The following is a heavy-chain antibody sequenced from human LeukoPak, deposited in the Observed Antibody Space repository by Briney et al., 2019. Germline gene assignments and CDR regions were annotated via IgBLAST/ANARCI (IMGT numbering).Heavy chain of an antibody. V-gene: IGHV4-59*12. J-gene: IGHJ4*02. CDR3: ARAHVAAAAHFDY. D-gene: IGHD6-13*01. CDR2: IYYSGST. CDR1: GGSISSYY. Sequence: SETLSLTCTVSGGSISSYYWSWIRQPPGKGLEWIGYIYYSGSTNYNPSLKSRVTISVDTSKNQFSLKLSSVTAADTAVYYCARAHVAAAAHFDYWGQGTLVTVSS.